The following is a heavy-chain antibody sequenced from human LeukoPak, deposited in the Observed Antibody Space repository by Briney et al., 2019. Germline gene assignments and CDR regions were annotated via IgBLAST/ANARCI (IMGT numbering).Heavy chain of an antibody. CDR1: GFTFSSYW. J-gene: IGHJ3*01. CDR3: ARGDFWSGDYTDAFDV. D-gene: IGHD3-3*01. V-gene: IGHV3-7*04. CDR2: IQPDGSQK. Sequence: GGSLRLSCAASGFTFSSYWMSWVRQAPGKGLEWVANIQPDGSQKYSIDSVKGRFPISRDNTRNSLHLQMNSLRAEDTAVYYCARGDFWSGDYTDAFDVWGQGTKVTVSS.